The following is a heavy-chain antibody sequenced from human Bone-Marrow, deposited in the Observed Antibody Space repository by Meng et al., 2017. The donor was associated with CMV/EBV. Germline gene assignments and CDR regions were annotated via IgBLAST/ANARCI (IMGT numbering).Heavy chain of an antibody. CDR1: GFTFSSYW. J-gene: IGHJ6*02. CDR2: ISSSSTI. Sequence: GSLRLSCAASGFTFSSYWMSWVRQAPGKGLEWVSYISSSSTIYYADSVKGRFTISRDNAKNSLYLQMNSLRAEDTAVYYCAREALTYYDFWSGYYNYYYYGMDVWGQGTTVTVSS. D-gene: IGHD3-3*01. V-gene: IGHV3-48*04. CDR3: AREALTYYDFWSGYYNYYYYGMDV.